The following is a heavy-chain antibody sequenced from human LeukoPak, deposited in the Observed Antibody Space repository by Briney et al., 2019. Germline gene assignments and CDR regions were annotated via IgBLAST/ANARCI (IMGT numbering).Heavy chain of an antibody. CDR3: ARTGPRQLIDY. CDR2: LYYSGST. V-gene: IGHV4-38-2*02. CDR1: RYSISSGYY. D-gene: IGHD6-19*01. J-gene: IGHJ4*02. Sequence: SETLSLTCTVSRYSISSGYYRGWIRQPAGKGLEWIGSLYYSGSTYYNPSLKSRVTISEDTSKNQFSLKLSSVTAADTAVYYCARTGPRQLIDYWGQGTLVTVSS.